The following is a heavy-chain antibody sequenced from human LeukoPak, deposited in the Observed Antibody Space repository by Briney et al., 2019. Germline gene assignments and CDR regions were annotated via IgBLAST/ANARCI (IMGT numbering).Heavy chain of an antibody. CDR3: VADRGWLRFDY. Sequence: PSETLSLTCSGSGDSIGRRFWSWVRKSPGKGLEWIGYVSNTGSTNFTPSLKSLVSMSMDTSKNQFSLKVTSVIAADTAVYYCVADRGWLRFDYWGQGALVTVSS. D-gene: IGHD5-12*01. CDR1: GDSIGRRF. V-gene: IGHV4-59*01. CDR2: VSNTGST. J-gene: IGHJ4*02.